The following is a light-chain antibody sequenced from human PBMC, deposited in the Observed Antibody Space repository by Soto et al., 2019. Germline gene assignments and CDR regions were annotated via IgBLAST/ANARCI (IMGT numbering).Light chain of an antibody. Sequence: QLVLTQSPSASASLGASVKLTCTLSSGHSSYAIAWHQQQPEKGPRYLMKLNSDGSHSKGDGIPDRFSGSSSGAERYLTISSLQSEEEAEYYCQTWGTGIHVVFGGGTKLTVL. V-gene: IGLV4-69*01. CDR2: LNSDGSH. J-gene: IGLJ2*01. CDR3: QTWGTGIHVV. CDR1: SGHSSYA.